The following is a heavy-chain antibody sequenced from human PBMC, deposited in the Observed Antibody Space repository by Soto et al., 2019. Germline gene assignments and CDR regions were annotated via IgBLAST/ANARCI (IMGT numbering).Heavy chain of an antibody. Sequence: PGGSLRLSCAASGFTFSDYYMSWIRQAPGKGLEWVSYISSSSSYTNYADSVKGRFTISRDNAKNSLYLQMNSLRAEDTAVYYCARVRDYSSSWYPSWGQGTLVTVSS. CDR2: ISSSSSYT. CDR1: GFTFSDYY. V-gene: IGHV3-11*05. D-gene: IGHD6-13*01. J-gene: IGHJ4*02. CDR3: ARVRDYSSSWYPS.